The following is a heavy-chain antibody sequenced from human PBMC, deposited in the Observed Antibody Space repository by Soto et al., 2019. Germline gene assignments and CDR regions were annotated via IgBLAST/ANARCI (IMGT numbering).Heavy chain of an antibody. CDR1: GYTFTSYD. V-gene: IGHV1-8*01. CDR2: MNPNSGNT. D-gene: IGHD6-13*01. Sequence: QVQLMQSGAEVKKPGASVKVSCKASGYTFTSYDINWVRQATGQGLEWMGWMNPNSGNTGYAQKFQGRVTMTRNTSISTAYMELSSLRSEDTAVYYCARDSGYSSSWYYYYYYMDVWGKGTTVTVSS. CDR3: ARDSGYSSSWYYYYYYMDV. J-gene: IGHJ6*03.